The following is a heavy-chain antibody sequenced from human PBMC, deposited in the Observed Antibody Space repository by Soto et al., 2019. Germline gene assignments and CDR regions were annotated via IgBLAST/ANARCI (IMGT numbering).Heavy chain of an antibody. J-gene: IGHJ3*01. CDR2: VKSEAGGGTI. CDR1: GITFTYAW. V-gene: IGHV3-15*01. D-gene: IGHD2-21*01. Sequence: EVQLVESGGGLVNPGGSLRLSCAASGITFTYAWMTWVRQAPGRGLEWVGRVKSEAGGGTIDYAAPVKGRFTISRDDSRRLLSLQMTRLTIEDSAVSYSPHIADLPPTAVFTTWCQGTVVTVSS. CDR3: PHIADLPPTAVFTT.